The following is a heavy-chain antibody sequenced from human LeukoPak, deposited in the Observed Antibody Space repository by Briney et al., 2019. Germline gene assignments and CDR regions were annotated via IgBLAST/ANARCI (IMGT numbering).Heavy chain of an antibody. CDR2: IYYSGST. D-gene: IGHD6-19*01. J-gene: IGHJ4*02. V-gene: IGHV4-39*02. CDR1: GGSISSSSYY. Sequence: PSETLSLTCTVSGGSISSSSYYWGWIRQPPGKGLKWIGSIYYSGSTYYNPSLSSRVTISVDTSKTQFSLKLSSVTAADTAVYYCAIDQSSSGHLDYWGQGTLVTVSS. CDR3: AIDQSSSGHLDY.